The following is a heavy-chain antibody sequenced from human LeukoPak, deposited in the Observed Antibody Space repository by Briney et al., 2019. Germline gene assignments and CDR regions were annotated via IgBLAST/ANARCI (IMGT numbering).Heavy chain of an antibody. V-gene: IGHV3-23*01. CDR2: ISGSGGST. J-gene: IGHJ6*03. D-gene: IGHD7-27*01. CDR1: GFTFSSYA. CDR3: ARTGSYYYYYMDV. Sequence: GGSLRLSCAASGFTFSSYAMSWVRQAPGKGLEWVSAISGSGGSTYYADSVKGRFTISRDNSKNTLYLQMNSLRAEDTAVYYCARTGSYYYYYMDVWGKGTTVTVSS.